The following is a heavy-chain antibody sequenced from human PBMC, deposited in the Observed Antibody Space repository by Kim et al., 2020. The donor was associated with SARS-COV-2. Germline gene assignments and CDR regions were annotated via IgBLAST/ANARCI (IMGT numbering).Heavy chain of an antibody. Sequence: GGSLRLSCAASGFTFSSYAMSWVRQAPGKGLEWVSAISGSGGSTYYADSVKGRFTISRDNSKNTLYLQMNSLRAEDTAVYYCAKEEAPRYFDNWYFDLWGRGTLVTVSS. V-gene: IGHV3-23*01. J-gene: IGHJ2*01. D-gene: IGHD3-9*01. CDR2: ISGSGGST. CDR3: AKEEAPRYFDNWYFDL. CDR1: GFTFSSYA.